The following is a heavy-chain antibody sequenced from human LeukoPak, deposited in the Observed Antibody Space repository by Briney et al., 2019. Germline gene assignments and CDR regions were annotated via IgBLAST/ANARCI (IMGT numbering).Heavy chain of an antibody. CDR3: ARAGEFKVATR. V-gene: IGHV4-4*02. CDR2: IFHSGIT. J-gene: IGHJ4*02. D-gene: IGHD1-26*01. CDR1: GDSMSSYW. Sequence: SETLSLTCAVSGDSMSSYWWSWLRQPPEKGLEWIGEIFHSGITSYNPSLKSRVTMSVDTSENGFSLKLTSVTAADTAVYYCARAGEFKVATRWGQGTLVTVSS.